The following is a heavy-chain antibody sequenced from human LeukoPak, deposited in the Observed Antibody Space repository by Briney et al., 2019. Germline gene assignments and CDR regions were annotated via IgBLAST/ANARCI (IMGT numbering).Heavy chain of an antibody. V-gene: IGHV1-2*02. CDR2: INPNSGGT. Sequence: ASVKVSCKASGYTFTGYYMHWVRQAPGQGLDWMGWINPNSGGTNYAQKLQGRGTMTTDTSTSTAYMELRSLRSDDTAVYYCARDFGGGGWFDPWGQGTLVTVSS. CDR3: ARDFGGGGWFDP. CDR1: GYTFTGYY. D-gene: IGHD3-10*01. J-gene: IGHJ5*02.